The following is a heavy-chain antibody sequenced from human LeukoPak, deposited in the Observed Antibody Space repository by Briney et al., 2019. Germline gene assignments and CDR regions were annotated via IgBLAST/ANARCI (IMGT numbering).Heavy chain of an antibody. V-gene: IGHV1-2*02. J-gene: IGHJ4*02. Sequence: ASVKVSCKASGYTFTGYYMHWVRQAPGQGLEWMGWINPNSGGTNYAQKFQGRVTMTEDTSTDTAYMELSSLRSEDTAVYYCATVVRPFTYYYFDYWGQGTLVTVSS. CDR1: GYTFTGYY. CDR2: INPNSGGT. D-gene: IGHD3-10*01. CDR3: ATVVRPFTYYYFDY.